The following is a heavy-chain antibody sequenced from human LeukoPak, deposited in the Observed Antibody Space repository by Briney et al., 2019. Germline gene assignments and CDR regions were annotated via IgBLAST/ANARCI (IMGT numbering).Heavy chain of an antibody. J-gene: IGHJ5*02. CDR2: IYRSGIT. CDR3: ARDGGISQTTRGFDA. D-gene: IGHD1-7*01. V-gene: IGHV4-4*02. CDR1: GVSITSSVW. Sequence: SETLSLTCAVSGVSITSSVWWSWVRQPPGKGLEWIGEIYRSGITTYNPSLKSRVTISVDTSKNQFSLNLSSVTAADTAVYYCARDGGISQTTRGFDAWGQGTLVTVSS.